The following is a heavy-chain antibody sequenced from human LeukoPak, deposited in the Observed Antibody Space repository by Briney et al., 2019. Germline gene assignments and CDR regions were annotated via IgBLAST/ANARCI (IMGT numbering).Heavy chain of an antibody. V-gene: IGHV4-30-2*01. CDR3: ARRNPYDSSGPNPDAFDI. CDR2: IYHSGST. J-gene: IGHJ3*02. CDR1: GGSIISGGYS. Sequence: SETLSLTCAVSGGSIISGGYSWSWIRQPPGKGLEWIGYIYHSGSTYYNPSLKSRVTISVDRSKNQFSLKLSSVTAADTAVYYCARRNPYDSSGPNPDAFDIWGQGTMVTVSS. D-gene: IGHD3-22*01.